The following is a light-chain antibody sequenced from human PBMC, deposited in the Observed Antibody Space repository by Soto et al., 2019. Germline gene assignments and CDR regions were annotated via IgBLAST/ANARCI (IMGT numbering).Light chain of an antibody. CDR3: SSYANSNNLPYV. Sequence: QSVLTQPPSASGSPGQSVTISCTGTSSDVGGYNYVSWYQQHSGKAPKLMIYEITKRPSGVPDRFSGSKSGNTASLTVSGLQAEDEADYYCSSYANSNNLPYVFGTGTKVTVL. CDR1: SSDVGGYNY. V-gene: IGLV2-8*01. J-gene: IGLJ1*01. CDR2: EIT.